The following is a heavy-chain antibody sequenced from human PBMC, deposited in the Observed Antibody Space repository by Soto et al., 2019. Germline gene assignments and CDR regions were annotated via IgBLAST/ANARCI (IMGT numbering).Heavy chain of an antibody. J-gene: IGHJ4*02. Sequence: ASVKVSCKASGYTFTSYGISWVRQAPGQGLEWMGWISAYNGNTNYAQKLQGRVTMTTDTSTSTAYMELRSLRSDDTAVYYCARAASEAWAVAAPYYFDDRGQGTRVTVAS. CDR1: GYTFTSYG. CDR3: ARAASEAWAVAAPYYFDD. D-gene: IGHD6-19*01. CDR2: ISAYNGNT. V-gene: IGHV1-18*01.